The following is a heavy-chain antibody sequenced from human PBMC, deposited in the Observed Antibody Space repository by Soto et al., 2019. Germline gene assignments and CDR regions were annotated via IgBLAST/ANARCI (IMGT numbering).Heavy chain of an antibody. Sequence: PSETLSLTCALSSYSFGSGYWAWLRQSPGKGLEWFGTISQNGDSFYNPSLRSRVAMSIDASRNQFSLELTAVTAADTALYYCARAMGDWGTYYYYYGLDVWGQGTTVTVSS. V-gene: IGHV4-38-2*01. CDR1: SYSFGSGY. J-gene: IGHJ6*02. CDR3: ARAMGDWGTYYYYYGLDV. CDR2: ISQNGDS. D-gene: IGHD3-16*01.